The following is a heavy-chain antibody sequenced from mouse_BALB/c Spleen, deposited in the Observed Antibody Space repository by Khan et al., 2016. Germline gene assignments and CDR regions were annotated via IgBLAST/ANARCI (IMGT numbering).Heavy chain of an antibody. V-gene: IGHV1S81*02. Sequence: QVRLQQSGAELVRPGASVRLSFTASGYTFTSYYIYWVKQRSGQGLEWIGESSSSSGGTNFHEKFRSKATLTVDKSSSTAYMQLSSLTSEDSAVYYCTRRGGYDYEFAYWGQGTLVTVSA. D-gene: IGHD2-4*01. CDR3: TRRGGYDYEFAY. J-gene: IGHJ3*01. CDR1: GYTFTSYY. CDR2: SSSSSGGT.